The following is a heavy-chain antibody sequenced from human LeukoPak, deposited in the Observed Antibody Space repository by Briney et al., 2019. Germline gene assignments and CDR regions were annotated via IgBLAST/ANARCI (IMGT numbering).Heavy chain of an antibody. CDR1: GFTLGVYW. J-gene: IGHJ4*02. V-gene: IGHV3-7*01. CDR2: INKDGSEK. D-gene: IGHD1-14*01. CDR3: ARNSESLTHPKY. Sequence: GGSLRLSCAASGFTLGVYWMTCVRQAPGKGLEWVANINKDGSEKHYLDSVKGRFTISRDNPRNSLSLQMSSLRAEDTAIYYCARNSESLTHPKYWGPGTLGTVSS.